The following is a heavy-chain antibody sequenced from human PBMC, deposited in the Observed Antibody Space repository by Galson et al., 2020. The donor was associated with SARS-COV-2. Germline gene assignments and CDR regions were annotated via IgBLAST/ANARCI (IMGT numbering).Heavy chain of an antibody. Sequence: ASVTVSCKASGYTFTDYYMHWVRQAPGKGLEWMGRINPNRGGKNYAQRLQGRVTMTRDTSISTAYMELSRLRSDETAVYYCARGDYYDSSGYYYGRHGYYYYYMDVWGKGTTVTISS. CDR3: ARGDYYDSSGYYYGRHGYYYYYMDV. CDR1: GYTFTDYY. V-gene: IGHV1-2*06. CDR2: INPNRGGK. J-gene: IGHJ6*03. D-gene: IGHD3-22*01.